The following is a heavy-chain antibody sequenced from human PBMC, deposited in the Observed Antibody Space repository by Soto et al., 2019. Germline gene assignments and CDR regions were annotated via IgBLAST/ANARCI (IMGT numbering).Heavy chain of an antibody. D-gene: IGHD3-10*01. Sequence: QVQLVQSGAEVKRPWSSVKVSCKASGDMFRNSAFTWVRQAPGQGLAWMGVIIPLFRKTDVAQKFQGIVKLTADESTSSLYMELSRLKSEDTAVYFCARARLSNGDPHIYCLYGLDGWGQGTKITVSS. CDR2: IIPLFRKT. CDR3: ARARLSNGDPHIYCLYGLDG. V-gene: IGHV1-69*01. CDR1: GDMFRNSA. J-gene: IGHJ6*02.